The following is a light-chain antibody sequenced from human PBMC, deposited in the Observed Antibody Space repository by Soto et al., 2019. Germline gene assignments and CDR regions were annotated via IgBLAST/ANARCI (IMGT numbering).Light chain of an antibody. J-gene: IGKJ1*01. CDR2: GES. CDR1: QSVSTNN. V-gene: IGKV3D-20*02. CDR3: QQRSNWTPEWT. Sequence: EILLMQSPSTLSLSPGERASLSWRASQSVSTNNLAWYQQKPGQATRLLIYGESNTATGIADRFSASGSGTDFTLTISSLGPEDVAVSSCQQRSNWTPEWTFGQGTKVDIK.